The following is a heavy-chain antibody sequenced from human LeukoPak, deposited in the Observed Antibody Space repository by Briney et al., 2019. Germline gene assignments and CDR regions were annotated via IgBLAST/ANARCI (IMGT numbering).Heavy chain of an antibody. V-gene: IGHV1-69*04. CDR1: GYTFTSYG. D-gene: IGHD6-6*01. CDR3: ARQIAARPLDY. Sequence: GASVKVSCKASGYTFTSYGISWVRQAPGQGLEWMGRIIPILGIANYAQKFQGRVTITADKSTSTAYMELSSLRSEDTAVYYCARQIAARPLDYWGQGTLVTVSS. J-gene: IGHJ4*02. CDR2: IIPILGIA.